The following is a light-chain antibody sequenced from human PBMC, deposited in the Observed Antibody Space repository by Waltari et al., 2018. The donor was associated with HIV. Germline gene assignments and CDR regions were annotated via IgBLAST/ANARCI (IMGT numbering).Light chain of an antibody. V-gene: IGLV1-40*01. CDR1: SSNIGAGYD. CDR2: GKG. J-gene: IGLJ2*01. Sequence: QAVLTQPPSVSGAPGLRVTISCTGSSSNIGAGYDVHWYKQLPGTAPKLLIYGKGIGPSVVPERLSGSKSGTSASLAIAGLQAEDEAEYYCQSYDSSLSGSVFGGGTKLTVL. CDR3: QSYDSSLSGSV.